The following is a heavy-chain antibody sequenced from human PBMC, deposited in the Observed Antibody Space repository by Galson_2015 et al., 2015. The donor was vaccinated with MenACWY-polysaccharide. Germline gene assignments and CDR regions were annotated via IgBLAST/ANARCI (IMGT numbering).Heavy chain of an antibody. J-gene: IGHJ4*02. V-gene: IGHV1-24*01. CDR3: ATFQGELSSSWFDY. CDR2: FDPEDGET. Sequence: SVKVSCKVSGYTLTELSMHWVRQAPGKGLEWMGGFDPEDGETIYAQKFQGRVTMTEDTSTDTAYMELSSLRSEDTAVYYCATFQGELSSSWFDYWGQGTLVTVSS. D-gene: IGHD6-13*01. CDR1: GYTLTELS.